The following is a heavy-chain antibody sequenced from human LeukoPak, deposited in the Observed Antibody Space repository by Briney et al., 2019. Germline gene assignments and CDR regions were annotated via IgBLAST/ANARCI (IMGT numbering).Heavy chain of an antibody. D-gene: IGHD3-16*01. CDR1: GGSFSGYY. CDR2: INHSGNT. Sequence: SETLSLTCAVYGGSFSGYYWTWIRQPPGKGLEWIGEINHSGNTNYNPSLKSRVTISVDTSKNQFSLKLSSVTAADTAVFYCARGRLGDGIFDYGARETLVTVP. J-gene: IGHJ4*02. V-gene: IGHV4-34*01. CDR3: ARGRLGDGIFDY.